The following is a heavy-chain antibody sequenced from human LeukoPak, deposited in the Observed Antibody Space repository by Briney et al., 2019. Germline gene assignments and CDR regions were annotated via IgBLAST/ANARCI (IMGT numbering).Heavy chain of an antibody. V-gene: IGHV4-34*01. CDR2: MNPSGST. J-gene: IGHJ5*02. Sequence: SETLSLTCAVYGGSFSGYYWTWVRHTPEKGLEWIGEMNPSGSTNYNPSLKSRVTISVDTSKNQFSLTLSSVTAADTAVYYCARGRYPLGYCSSTSCRENWFDPWGQGTLVTVSS. CDR3: ARGRYPLGYCSSTSCRENWFDP. D-gene: IGHD2-2*01. CDR1: GGSFSGYY.